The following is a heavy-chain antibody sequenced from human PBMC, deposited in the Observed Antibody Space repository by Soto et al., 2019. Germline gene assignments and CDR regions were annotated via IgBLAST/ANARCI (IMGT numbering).Heavy chain of an antibody. J-gene: IGHJ6*02. CDR3: AREGRYSNYLTYYYYYGMDV. V-gene: IGHV3-48*02. D-gene: IGHD4-4*01. CDR2: ISSSSSTI. CDR1: GFTFSSYS. Sequence: EVQLVESGGGLVQPGGPLRLSCAASGFTFSSYSMNWVRQAPGKGLEWVSYISSSSSTIYYADSVKGRFTISRDNAKNSLYRQMNRLRDEDTAVYYCAREGRYSNYLTYYYYYGMDVWGQGTTVTVSS.